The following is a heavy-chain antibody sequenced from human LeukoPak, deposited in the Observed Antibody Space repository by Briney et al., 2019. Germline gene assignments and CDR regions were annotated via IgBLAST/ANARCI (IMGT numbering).Heavy chain of an antibody. CDR3: ARTAFDDSR. Sequence: GGSLRLSCAASGFTFSSYEMNWVRQAPGKGLEWVSYISGSGSTIYYADSVKGRFTISRDNAKNSLYLQMNSLRAEDTAVYYCARTAFDDSRWGQGTLVTVSS. CDR1: GFTFSSYE. V-gene: IGHV3-48*03. J-gene: IGHJ4*02. CDR2: ISGSGSTI. D-gene: IGHD3-16*01.